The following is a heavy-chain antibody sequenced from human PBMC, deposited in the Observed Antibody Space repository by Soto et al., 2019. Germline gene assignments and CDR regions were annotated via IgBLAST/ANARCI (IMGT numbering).Heavy chain of an antibody. J-gene: IGHJ6*02. CDR2: ISGSGGST. CDR3: EKVLTTWSSSLYLNGMDV. Sequence: LRLSCAASGFTFSSYSMSWVRQAPGKGLEWVSAISGSGGSTYYADSVKGRFTISRDNSKNTLYLQMNRLRVEDTGEYYCEKVLTTWSSSLYLNGMDVWGQGATVTVCS. V-gene: IGHV3-23*01. D-gene: IGHD6-6*01. CDR1: GFTFSSYS.